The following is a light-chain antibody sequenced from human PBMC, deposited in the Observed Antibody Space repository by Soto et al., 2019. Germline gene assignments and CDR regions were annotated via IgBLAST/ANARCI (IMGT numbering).Light chain of an antibody. CDR3: QQYGSSPPT. CDR2: GAS. V-gene: IGKV3-20*01. CDR1: QSISRY. J-gene: IGKJ1*01. Sequence: EVVLTRSPGTLSLSPGERTTLSCRASQSISRYLAWYQQKPGRGPRLLIYGASSRATGTPDRFSGSGSGTDFTLTINRLEPEDFALYYCQQYGSSPPTFGQGTKVDIK.